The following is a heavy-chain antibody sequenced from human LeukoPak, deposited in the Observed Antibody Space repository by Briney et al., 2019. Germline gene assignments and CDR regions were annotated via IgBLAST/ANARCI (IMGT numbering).Heavy chain of an antibody. CDR2: INSDGSST. D-gene: IGHD5-18*01. CDR3: ARADTAMVYDYFDY. J-gene: IGHJ4*02. Sequence: GGSLRLSCAASGFTFSSYWMHWVRQAPGKGLVWVSRINSDGSSTSYADSVKGRFTISRDNAENTLYLQMNSLRAEDTAVYYCARADTAMVYDYFDYWGQGTLVTVSS. CDR1: GFTFSSYW. V-gene: IGHV3-74*01.